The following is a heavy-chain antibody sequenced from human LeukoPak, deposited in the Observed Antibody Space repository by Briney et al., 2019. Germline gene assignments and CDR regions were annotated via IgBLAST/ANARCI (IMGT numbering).Heavy chain of an antibody. CDR1: GYSISSGYY. CDR2: INHSGST. J-gene: IGHJ4*02. CDR3: ARGGRCSSTSCYRPFDY. V-gene: IGHV4-38-2*01. Sequence: SETLSLTCAVSGYSISSGYYWGWIRQPPGKGLEWIGEINHSGSTNYNPSLKSRVTISVDTSKNQFSLKLSSVTAADTAVYYCARGGRCSSTSCYRPFDYWGQGTLVTVSS. D-gene: IGHD2-2*02.